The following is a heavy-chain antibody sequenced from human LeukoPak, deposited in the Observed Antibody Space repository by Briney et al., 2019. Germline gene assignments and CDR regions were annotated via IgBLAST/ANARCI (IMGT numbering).Heavy chain of an antibody. CDR3: ARVICTGGSCFQNDY. D-gene: IGHD2-15*01. CDR1: GFIFSNFE. V-gene: IGHV3-48*03. Sequence: GGSLRLSCTASGFIFSNFEMNWVRQAPGKGLQWLAYINSGAASEYYADSVKGRFTISRDNAKNSLYLQMNSLRVQDTAIYYCARVICTGGSCFQNDYWGQGTLVTVSS. CDR2: INSGAASE. J-gene: IGHJ4*02.